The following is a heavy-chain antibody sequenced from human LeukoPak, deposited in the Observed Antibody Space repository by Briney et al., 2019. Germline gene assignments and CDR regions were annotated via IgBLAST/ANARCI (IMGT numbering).Heavy chain of an antibody. CDR3: ARELKVAATGAFDI. D-gene: IGHD2-15*01. CDR1: GFTFSSYG. CDR2: ISGTGSST. V-gene: IGHV3-23*01. J-gene: IGHJ3*02. Sequence: GGTLRFSCAASGFTFSSYGMSWVRQAAGKGLEWVSAISGTGSSTYYADSVKGRFTISRDNSKNTLYLQMNSLRAEDTAVYYCARELKVAATGAFDIWGQGTMVTVSS.